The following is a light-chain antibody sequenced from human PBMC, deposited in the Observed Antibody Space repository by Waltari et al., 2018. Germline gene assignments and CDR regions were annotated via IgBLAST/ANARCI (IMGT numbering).Light chain of an antibody. CDR3: QSADGSYNPV. CDR2: KDN. Sequence: VFTQPHSVSGSPGQTVTFSCPRSSGSIDSKYVQWYQQRPGSAPTTVINKDNQRPSGVPDRFSGSIDSSSNSASLTISGLKSEDEADYYCQSADGSYNPVFGSGTRLTVL. V-gene: IGLV6-57*03. CDR1: SGSIDSKY. J-gene: IGLJ6*01.